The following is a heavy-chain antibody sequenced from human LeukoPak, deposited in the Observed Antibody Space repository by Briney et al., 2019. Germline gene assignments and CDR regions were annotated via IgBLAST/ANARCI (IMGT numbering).Heavy chain of an antibody. Sequence: SETLSLTCTVVGGSITSDYWSWIRQPAGKGLEWIGRIFTSGSTTYNPSLKSRVTMSLDTSKNQFFLKLSSVTAADTAAYFCSRGGANDLWGQGTLVTVSS. D-gene: IGHD4/OR15-4a*01. CDR2: IFTSGST. CDR3: SRGGANDL. CDR1: GGSITSDY. J-gene: IGHJ5*02. V-gene: IGHV4-4*07.